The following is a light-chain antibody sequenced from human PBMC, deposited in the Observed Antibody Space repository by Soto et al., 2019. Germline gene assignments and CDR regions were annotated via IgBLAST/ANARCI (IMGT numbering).Light chain of an antibody. J-gene: IGKJ1*01. V-gene: IGKV1-27*01. CDR1: QGISNY. Sequence: DIQMTQSPSSLSASVGDRVTITCRASQGISNYLAWYQQKPGKVPKLLIYAASTLQSGVPSRFSGSGSGTDFTLTISSLQPEDVATYYCQKYNSEGTFGQGTKVEIK. CDR2: AAS. CDR3: QKYNSEGT.